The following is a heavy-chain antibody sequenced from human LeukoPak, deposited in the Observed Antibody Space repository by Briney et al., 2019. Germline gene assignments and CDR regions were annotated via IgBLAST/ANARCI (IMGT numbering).Heavy chain of an antibody. CDR1: GGSISSYY. CDR2: IYTSGST. Sequence: SETLSLTCTVSGGSISSYYWSWIRQPAGKGLEWIGRIYTSGSTNYNPSLKSRVTMSVDTSKNQCSLKLSSVTAADTAVYYCAVAAPTEQVVTSLIDYWGQGTLVTVSS. D-gene: IGHD6-19*01. V-gene: IGHV4-4*07. J-gene: IGHJ4*02. CDR3: AVAAPTEQVVTSLIDY.